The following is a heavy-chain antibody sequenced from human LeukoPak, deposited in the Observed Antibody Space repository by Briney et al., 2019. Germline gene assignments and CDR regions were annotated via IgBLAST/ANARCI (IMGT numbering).Heavy chain of an antibody. CDR3: ARDTSYYYDSSGYYPPGGFDP. CDR1: GYNFFTYG. CDR2: ISPHNGNA. V-gene: IGHV1-18*01. Sequence: ASVKVSCTASGYNFFTYGITWVRQAPGQGLEWMGWISPHNGNANYAQKFQDRVIMTTDTSTNTAFMEVRSLRSDDTAMYYCARDTSYYYDSSGYYPPGGFDPWGQGTLVTVSS. J-gene: IGHJ5*02. D-gene: IGHD3-22*01.